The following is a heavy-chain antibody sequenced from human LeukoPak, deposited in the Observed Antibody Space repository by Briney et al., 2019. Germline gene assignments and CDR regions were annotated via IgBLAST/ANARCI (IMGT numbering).Heavy chain of an antibody. CDR1: GFTFCSYA. V-gene: IGHV3-23*01. D-gene: IGHD3-9*01. CDR3: AASTTAYYDILTGYYNLHYYYMDV. CDR2: ISGSGGST. Sequence: GGSLRLSCAASGFTFCSYAMSWVRQAPGKGLEWVSAISGSGGSTYYADSVKGRFTISRDNSKNTLYLQMNSLRAEDTAVYYCAASTTAYYDILTGYYNLHYYYMDVWGKGTTVTFSS. J-gene: IGHJ6*03.